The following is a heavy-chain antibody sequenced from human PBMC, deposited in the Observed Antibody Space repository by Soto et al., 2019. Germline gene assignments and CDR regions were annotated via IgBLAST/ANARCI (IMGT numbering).Heavy chain of an antibody. V-gene: IGHV4-59*01. CDR3: ARYKADNFDY. CDR2: IYYSGST. CDR1: GGSISSYY. D-gene: IGHD1-20*01. Sequence: SETLSLTCTVSGGSISSYYWSWIRQPPGKGLEWIGYIYYSGSTNYNPSLKSRVTISVDTSKNQFSLKLGSVTAADTAVYYCARYKADNFDYWGQGTLVTVSS. J-gene: IGHJ4*02.